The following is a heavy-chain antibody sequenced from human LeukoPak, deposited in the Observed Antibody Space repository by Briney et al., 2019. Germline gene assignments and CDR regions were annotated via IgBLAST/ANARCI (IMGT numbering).Heavy chain of an antibody. CDR3: ARVPVRGSGGYGMDV. CDR1: GESFSGYY. Sequence: KPSETLSLTCAVYGESFSGYYWSWIRQPPGKGLEWIGEINHSGSTNYNPSLKSRVTISVDTSKNQFSLKLSSVTAADTAVYYCARVPVRGSGGYGMDVWGQGTTVTVSS. CDR2: INHSGST. V-gene: IGHV4-34*01. J-gene: IGHJ6*02. D-gene: IGHD3-10*01.